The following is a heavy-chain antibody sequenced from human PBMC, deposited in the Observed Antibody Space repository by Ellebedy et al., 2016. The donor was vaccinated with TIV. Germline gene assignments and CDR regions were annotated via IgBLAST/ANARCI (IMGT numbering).Heavy chain of an antibody. Sequence: SETLSLTXAVYGGSFSGYYWSWIRQPPGKGLEWIGDIYHFGHSGSTYYKPSLKSRATISVDTSKNQFSLKLSSVTAADTAMYYCARVATGDWGQGTLVTVAS. V-gene: IGHV4-34*01. CDR3: ARVATGD. CDR2: IYHFGHSGST. CDR1: GGSFSGYY. D-gene: IGHD5-12*01. J-gene: IGHJ4*02.